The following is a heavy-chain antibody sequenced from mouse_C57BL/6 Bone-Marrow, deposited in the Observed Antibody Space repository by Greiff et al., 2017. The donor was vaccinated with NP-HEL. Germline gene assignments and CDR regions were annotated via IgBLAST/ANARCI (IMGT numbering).Heavy chain of an antibody. CDR2: INYDGSST. CDR3: ARYYYGSGRYYAMDY. V-gene: IGHV5-16*01. Sequence: EVMLVESEGGLVQPGSSMKLSCTASGFTFSDYYMAWVRQVPEKGLEWVANINYDGSSTYYLDSLKSRFLISRDNAKNILYLQMSSLKSEDTATYYCARYYYGSGRYYAMDYWGQGTSVTVSS. D-gene: IGHD1-1*01. J-gene: IGHJ4*01. CDR1: GFTFSDYY.